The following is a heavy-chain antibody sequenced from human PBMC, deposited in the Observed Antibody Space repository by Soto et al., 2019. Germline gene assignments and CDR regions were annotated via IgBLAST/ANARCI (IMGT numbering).Heavy chain of an antibody. Sequence: PWGSLRVPCVPYGFTLNNYAMTWVRQAPGKGREWVSVITGSGGTTYSADSVKGRFTTSRDNSKNTLYLQMNSLRAEDTAVYYCAKFRDCTSSSCSYFDYWGQGTLGTVSS. V-gene: IGHV3-23*01. CDR1: GFTLNNYA. CDR2: ITGSGGTT. J-gene: IGHJ4*02. D-gene: IGHD2-2*01. CDR3: AKFRDCTSSSCSYFDY.